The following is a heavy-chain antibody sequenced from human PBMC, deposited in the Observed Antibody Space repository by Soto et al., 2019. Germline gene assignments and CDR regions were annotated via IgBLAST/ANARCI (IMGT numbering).Heavy chain of an antibody. CDR2: IYYSGST. CDR1: GGSISSYS. D-gene: IGHD1-26*01. J-gene: IGHJ4*02. Sequence: SETLSLTCTVSGGSISSYSWSWIRQPPGKGLEWIGYIYYSGSTNYNPSLKSRVTISVDTSKNQFSLKLSSVTAADTAVYYCARRYGGNFDYWGQGTLVTVSS. CDR3: ARRYGGNFDY. V-gene: IGHV4-59*01.